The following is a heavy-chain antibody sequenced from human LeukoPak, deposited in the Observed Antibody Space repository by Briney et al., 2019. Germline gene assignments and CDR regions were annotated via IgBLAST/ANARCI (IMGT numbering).Heavy chain of an antibody. CDR2: ISSSNSHT. V-gene: IGHV3-11*06. CDR1: EFAFSDFY. J-gene: IGHJ4*02. D-gene: IGHD2-15*01. Sequence: GGSLRLSCGASEFAFSDFYMTWIRQAPGKGLEWVSYISSSNSHTNYADSVKGRFTISRDNAKNSLYLQMNSLRAEDTAVYYCARGRYCSSGSCYLDCRGQGTLVTVSS. CDR3: ARGRYCSSGSCYLDC.